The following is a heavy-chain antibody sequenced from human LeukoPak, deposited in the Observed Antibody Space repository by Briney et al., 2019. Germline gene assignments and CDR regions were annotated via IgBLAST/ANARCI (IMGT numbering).Heavy chain of an antibody. D-gene: IGHD5-18*01. V-gene: IGHV3-53*01. J-gene: IGHJ4*02. CDR3: AGEVYSYGFDY. Sequence: GGSLRLSCAASGFTVSSNYMSWVRQAPGKGLEWVSVIYSGGSTYYADSVKGRFTISRDNPKNTLYLQMNSLRAEDTAVYYCAGEVYSYGFDYWGQGTLVTVSS. CDR1: GFTVSSNY. CDR2: IYSGGST.